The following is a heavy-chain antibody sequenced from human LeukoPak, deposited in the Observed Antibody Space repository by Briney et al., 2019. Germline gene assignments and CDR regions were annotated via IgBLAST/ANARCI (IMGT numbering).Heavy chain of an antibody. V-gene: IGHV3-20*04. CDR1: GFSIEDFG. CDR2: VTWNGGST. CDR3: AMKFSRDYYYMDV. Sequence: GGSLRLSCEASGFSIEDFGMSWVRQPPGKGLEWVSGVTWNGGSTGYAASVEGRLTISRDNAKNSLYLQMNSLRAEDTALYYCAMKFSRDYYYMDVWGKGTTVTVSS. J-gene: IGHJ6*03.